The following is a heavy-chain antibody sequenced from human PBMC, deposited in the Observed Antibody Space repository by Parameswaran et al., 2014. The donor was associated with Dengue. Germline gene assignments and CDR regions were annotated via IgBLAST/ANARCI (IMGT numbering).Heavy chain of an antibody. Sequence: WIRQPPGKGLEWIGEISQSGRTIYDPSLRTRVTISLGTSRNHFSLKLTSVTAADTAIYYCASGRDYTWGGPWGQGTLVTVSS. CDR2: ISQSGRT. J-gene: IGHJ3*01. D-gene: IGHD3-16*01. V-gene: IGHV4-34*01. CDR3: ASGRDYTWGGP.